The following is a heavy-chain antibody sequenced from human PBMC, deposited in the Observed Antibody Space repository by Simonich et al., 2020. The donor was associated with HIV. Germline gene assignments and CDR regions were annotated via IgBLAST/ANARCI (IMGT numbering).Heavy chain of an antibody. CDR1: GFTFSKAG. J-gene: IGHJ3*02. Sequence: EVQRVEFGGGLGKPGGSIRLSCGASGFTFSKAGMGWVRQAPGKGLEWVGRIKSKTDGGTTDYAAPVKGRFTISRDDSKNTLYLQMNSLKTEDTAVYYCTTVALGYSYGWGAFDIWGQGTMVTVSS. D-gene: IGHD5-18*01. V-gene: IGHV3-15*01. CDR3: TTVALGYSYGWGAFDI. CDR2: IKSKTDGGTT.